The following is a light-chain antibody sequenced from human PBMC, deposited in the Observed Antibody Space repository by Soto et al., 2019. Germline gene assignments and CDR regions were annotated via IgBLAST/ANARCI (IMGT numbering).Light chain of an antibody. CDR1: QSVSSSY. V-gene: IGKV3-20*01. CDR3: QQYGSSPLT. Sequence: EIVLTQSPGTLSLSPGERATLSCRASQSVSSSYLAWYQQKPGQAPRLLIYGASSRATGIPDRFSGSGSGTDFTLTISRLEPEDFAVYYCQQYGSSPLTFGHGTNVEI. J-gene: IGKJ1*01. CDR2: GAS.